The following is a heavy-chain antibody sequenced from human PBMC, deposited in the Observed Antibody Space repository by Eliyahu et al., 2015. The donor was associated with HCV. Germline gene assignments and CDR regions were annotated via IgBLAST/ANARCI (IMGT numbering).Heavy chain of an antibody. CDR1: GYSFTSYW. Sequence: EVQLVQSRAEVKKPGESLKISCKGSGYSFTSYWIAWVRQMPGKGLEWMGIIYPGDSETRYSPSFQGQVTISADKSISAAYLQWSSLKASDTAMYYCARRGDYYGSGSYDFDYWGQGTLVTVSS. J-gene: IGHJ4*02. CDR2: IYPGDSET. CDR3: ARRGDYYGSGSYDFDY. D-gene: IGHD3-10*01. V-gene: IGHV5-51*01.